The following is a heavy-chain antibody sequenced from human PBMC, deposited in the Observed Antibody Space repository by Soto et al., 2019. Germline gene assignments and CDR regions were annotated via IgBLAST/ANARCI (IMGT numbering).Heavy chain of an antibody. J-gene: IGHJ6*02. V-gene: IGHV1-69*13. CDR2: IIPIFGTA. CDR1: GGTFSSYA. Sequence: SVKVSCKASGGTFSSYAISWVRQAPGQGLEWMGGIIPIFGTANYAQKFQGRVTITADESTSTAYMELSSLRSEDTAVYYCARARFGELSPGYYYGMDVWGQGTTVTVSS. D-gene: IGHD3-10*01. CDR3: ARARFGELSPGYYYGMDV.